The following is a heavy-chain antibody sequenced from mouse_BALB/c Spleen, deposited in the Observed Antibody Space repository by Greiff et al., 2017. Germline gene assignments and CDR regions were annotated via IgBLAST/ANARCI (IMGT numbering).Heavy chain of an antibody. CDR3: NAGNWDVDY. V-gene: IGHV14-4*02. Sequence: VQLQQSGAELVRSGASVKLSCTASGFNIKDYYMHWVKQRPEQGLEWIGWIDPENGDTEYAPKFQGKATMTADTSSNTAYLQLSSLTSEDTAVYYCNAGNWDVDYWGQGTTRTVSS. D-gene: IGHD4-1*01. CDR1: GFNIKDYY. CDR2: IDPENGDT. J-gene: IGHJ2*01.